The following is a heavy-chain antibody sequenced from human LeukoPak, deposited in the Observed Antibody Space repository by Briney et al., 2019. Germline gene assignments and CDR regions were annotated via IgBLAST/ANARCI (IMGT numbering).Heavy chain of an antibody. J-gene: IGHJ5*02. CDR2: IYHSGST. CDR3: ATTAAAGTRLAWFDP. D-gene: IGHD6-13*01. V-gene: IGHV4-4*02. CDR1: GFTFSDYY. Sequence: GSLRLSCAASGFTFSDYYMSWVRQPPGKGLEWIGEIYHSGSTNYNPSLKSRVTISLDKSKNQFSLKLSSVTAADTAVYYCATTAAAGTRLAWFDPWGQGTLVTVSS.